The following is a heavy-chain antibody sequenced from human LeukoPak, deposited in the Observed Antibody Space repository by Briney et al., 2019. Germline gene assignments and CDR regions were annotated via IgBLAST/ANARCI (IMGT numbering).Heavy chain of an antibody. CDR2: IYYSGST. D-gene: IGHD3-10*01. Sequence: SETLSLTCTVSGGSISSSSYYWGWIRQPPGKGLEWIGSIYYSGSTYYNPSLKSRVTISVDTSKNQFSLKLSSVTAADTAVYYCARDTYYYGSGSYSPYWGQGTLVTVSS. CDR3: ARDTYYYGSGSYSPY. CDR1: GGSISSSSYY. J-gene: IGHJ4*02. V-gene: IGHV4-39*07.